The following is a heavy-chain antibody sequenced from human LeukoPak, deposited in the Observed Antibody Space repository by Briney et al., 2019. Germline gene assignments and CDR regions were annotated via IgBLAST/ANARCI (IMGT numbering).Heavy chain of an antibody. CDR1: GYSISSGYY. J-gene: IGHJ4*02. V-gene: IGHV4-38-2*01. Sequence: PSETLSLTCAVSGYSISSGYYWAWIRQPPGKGLEWIGSIYHSGSTYSNPSLRMRVTISVDTSMNQFSLKLSSATATDTAVYYCARTYNWNHGRYYFEYWGQGTLVTVSS. D-gene: IGHD1-14*01. CDR3: ARTYNWNHGRYYFEY. CDR2: IYHSGST.